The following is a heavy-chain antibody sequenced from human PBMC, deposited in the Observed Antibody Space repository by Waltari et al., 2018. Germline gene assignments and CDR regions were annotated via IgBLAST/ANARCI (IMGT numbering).Heavy chain of an antibody. V-gene: IGHV3-7*03. CDR2: IKPDGSGK. CDR1: GFAFSSYW. J-gene: IGHJ4*02. Sequence: EVQLVESGGGLVQPGGSLRLSCAASGFAFSSYWMTWFRQAPGTGLEWVATIKPDGSGKFYVDSVKGRFSISRDNAKNPLYLQMNSLRAEDTAIFYCARMGAGRAPDYWGQGTLVTVSS. CDR3: ARMGAGRAPDY. D-gene: IGHD3-16*01.